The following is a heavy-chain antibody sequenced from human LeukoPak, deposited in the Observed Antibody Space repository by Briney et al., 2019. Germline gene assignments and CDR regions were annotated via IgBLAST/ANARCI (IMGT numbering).Heavy chain of an antibody. V-gene: IGHV3-23*01. Sequence: GGSLRLSCAASGFTFSSWGMNWVRQAPGKGLEWVSAISGSGGSTYYADSVKGRFTISRDNSKNTLYLQMNSLRAEDTAVYYCAKGISSGWPYCFDYWGQGTPVTVSS. CDR3: AKGISSGWPYCFDY. CDR2: ISGSGGST. J-gene: IGHJ4*02. D-gene: IGHD6-19*01. CDR1: GFTFSSWG.